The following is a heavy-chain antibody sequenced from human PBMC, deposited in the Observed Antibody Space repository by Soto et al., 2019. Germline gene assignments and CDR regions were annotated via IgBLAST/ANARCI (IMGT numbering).Heavy chain of an antibody. CDR3: VYCCSSTSCFYYYYYGMDV. CDR2: IYWDDDK. Sequence: QITLKESGPTLVKPTQTLTLTCTFSGFSLSTSGVGVGWIRQPPGKALEWLALIYWDDDKRYSPSLKSRLTITKDTSKNQVVLTMTNMDPVDTATYYCVYCCSSTSCFYYYYYGMDVWGQGTTVTVSS. CDR1: GFSLSTSGVG. V-gene: IGHV2-5*02. D-gene: IGHD2-2*01. J-gene: IGHJ6*02.